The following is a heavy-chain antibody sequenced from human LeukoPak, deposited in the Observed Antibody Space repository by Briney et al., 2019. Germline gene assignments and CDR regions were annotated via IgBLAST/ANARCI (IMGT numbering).Heavy chain of an antibody. CDR2: PYYGSKWYN. CDR1: GDSVSSNSAA. J-gene: IGHJ5*02. Sequence: SQTLSLTCAISGDSVSSNSAAWNWIRQSPWRGLEWLGRPYYGSKWYNDYAVSVKSRITINPDTSKNQFSLQLNSVTPEDTAVYYCARGRVDTAMATNWFDPWGQGTLVTVSS. D-gene: IGHD5-18*01. CDR3: ARGRVDTAMATNWFDP. V-gene: IGHV6-1*01.